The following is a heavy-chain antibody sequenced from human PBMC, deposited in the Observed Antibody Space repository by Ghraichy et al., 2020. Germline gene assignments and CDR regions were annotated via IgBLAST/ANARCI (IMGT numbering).Heavy chain of an antibody. V-gene: IGHV3-23*01. D-gene: IGHD3-22*01. Sequence: GESLNISCAASGFTFSSSAMSWVRQAPGKGLEWVAGISGTSNRTYYADSVKGRFTISRDNSKNTLYLLMNSLRAEDTAVYYCAKDRSMILVVITLDHWGLGTLVTVSS. CDR2: ISGTSNRT. CDR3: AKDRSMILVVITLDH. CDR1: GFTFSSSA. J-gene: IGHJ4*02.